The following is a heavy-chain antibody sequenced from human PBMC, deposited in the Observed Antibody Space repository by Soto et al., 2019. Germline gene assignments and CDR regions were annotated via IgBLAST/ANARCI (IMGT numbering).Heavy chain of an antibody. CDR2: ISSSSSYI. Sequence: EVQLVESGGGLVKPGGSLRLSCAASGFTFSSYSMNWVRQAPGKGLEWVSSISSSSSYIYYADSVKGRFTISRDNAKNSLYLHMNSLSAEDPAVYYCGRDLGYCSSTICYPGGWFDPWGQGTLVCVSS. J-gene: IGHJ5*02. V-gene: IGHV3-21*01. CDR1: GFTFSSYS. CDR3: GRDLGYCSSTICYPGGWFDP. D-gene: IGHD2-2*01.